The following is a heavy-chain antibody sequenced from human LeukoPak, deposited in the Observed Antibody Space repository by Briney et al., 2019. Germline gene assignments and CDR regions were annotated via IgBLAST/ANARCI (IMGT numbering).Heavy chain of an antibody. V-gene: IGHV3-53*01. Sequence: GGSLRLSCAASGFTVSSNYMSWVRQAPGKGLEWVSVIYSGGSTYYADSVKGRFTISRDNSKNTLYLQMNSLRAEDTAVYYCAKARPVVYAINIPFDYWGQGTLVTVSS. CDR1: GFTVSSNY. CDR2: IYSGGST. J-gene: IGHJ4*02. D-gene: IGHD2-8*02. CDR3: AKARPVVYAINIPFDY.